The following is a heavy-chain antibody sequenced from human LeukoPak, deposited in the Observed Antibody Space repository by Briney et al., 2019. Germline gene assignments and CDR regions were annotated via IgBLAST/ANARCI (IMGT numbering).Heavy chain of an antibody. Sequence: WETLTLTCTASGGSISSDYWTWIRQPPRKGLEWIGYIYYNGATSYNASHGSLVNISVDTSKTLFPLKITSVTAADTAVYYCERYGGSGWVIDKWGQGTPVTVSS. D-gene: IGHD6-19*01. CDR1: GGSISSDY. CDR2: IYYNGAT. V-gene: IGHV4-59*08. CDR3: ERYGGSGWVIDK. J-gene: IGHJ4*02.